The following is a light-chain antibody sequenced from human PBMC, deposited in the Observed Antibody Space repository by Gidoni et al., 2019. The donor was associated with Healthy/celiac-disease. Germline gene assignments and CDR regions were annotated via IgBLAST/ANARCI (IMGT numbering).Light chain of an antibody. V-gene: IGKV1-33*01. CDR3: QQYDNLPPMYT. CDR2: DAS. Sequence: DIQMTQSPSSLSASVGDRVTITCQASHDISNYLNWYQQKPGKAPKLLIYDASNLETGVPSRFSGSGSGTDFTFTISSLQPEDIATYYCQQYDNLPPMYTFGQXTKLEIK. J-gene: IGKJ2*01. CDR1: HDISNY.